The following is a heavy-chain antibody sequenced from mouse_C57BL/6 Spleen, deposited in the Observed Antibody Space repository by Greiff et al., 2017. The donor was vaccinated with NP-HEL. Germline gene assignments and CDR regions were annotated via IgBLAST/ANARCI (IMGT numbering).Heavy chain of an antibody. CDR3: ARDRGGPTMITKGYFDV. CDR2: INYDGSST. Sequence: EVMLVESEGGLVQPGSSMKLSCTASGFTFSDYYMAWVRQVPEKGLEWVANINYDGSSTYYLDSLKSRFIISRDNAKNILYLQMSSLKSEDTATYYCARDRGGPTMITKGYFDVWGTGTTVTVSS. J-gene: IGHJ1*03. CDR1: GFTFSDYY. V-gene: IGHV5-16*01. D-gene: IGHD2-4*01.